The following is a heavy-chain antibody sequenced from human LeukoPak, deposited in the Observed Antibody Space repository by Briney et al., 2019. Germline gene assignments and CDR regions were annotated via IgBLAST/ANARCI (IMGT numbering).Heavy chain of an antibody. V-gene: IGHV4-59*08. CDR3: ARLDYGSGSYPFDY. CDR1: GGSIRNYY. CDR2: IYYSGST. D-gene: IGHD3-10*01. Sequence: SETRSLTCTVSGGSIRNYYWSWIRRPPGKGRKGMGYIYYSGSTNYNPSLKSRVTISVDTSKNQFSLKLSSVTAADTAVYYCARLDYGSGSYPFDYWGQGTLVIVSS. J-gene: IGHJ4*02.